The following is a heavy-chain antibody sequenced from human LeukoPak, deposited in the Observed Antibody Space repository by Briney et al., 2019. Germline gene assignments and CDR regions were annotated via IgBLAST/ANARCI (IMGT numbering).Heavy chain of an antibody. CDR2: ISGDGADT. J-gene: IGHJ4*02. Sequence: PGGSLRLSCAASGFTFNRHAMSWVRQAPGKGLEWVSAISGDGADTYHADSVKGRFTIFRDSSTNALYLQMNSLRAEDTAIYYCAKSDCSPISCYVLDNWGQGTLVTVSS. D-gene: IGHD2-2*01. CDR3: AKSDCSPISCYVLDN. V-gene: IGHV3-23*01. CDR1: GFTFNRHA.